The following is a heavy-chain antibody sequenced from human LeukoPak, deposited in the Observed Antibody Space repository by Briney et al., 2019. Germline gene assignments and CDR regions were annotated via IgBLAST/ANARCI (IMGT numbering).Heavy chain of an antibody. D-gene: IGHD2-15*01. CDR1: GYTFINFW. J-gene: IGHJ3*01. CDR2: IHPGDSDT. Sequence: PGESLKISCKTSGYTFINFWIAWVRQVPGKGLEWMGIIHPGDSDTRYSPSFQGQVNISVDKSISTAYLRWNSLKASDTAMYYCARRGLSGYCSATTCYDAFDLWGQGIMVTVSS. V-gene: IGHV5-51*01. CDR3: ARRGLSGYCSATTCYDAFDL.